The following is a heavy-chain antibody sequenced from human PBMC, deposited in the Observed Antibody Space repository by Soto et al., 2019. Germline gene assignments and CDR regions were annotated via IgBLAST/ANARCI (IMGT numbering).Heavy chain of an antibody. D-gene: IGHD5-18*01. CDR2: INAGNGDT. CDR1: GYTFTNYG. V-gene: IGHV1-3*01. Sequence: QVQLVQSGAEVKKPGASVKVSCKASGYTFTNYGIDWVRQAPGQRLEWLGRINAGNGDTARSPRFQGRVTITRDASATIAYMELSSLTSEDTAVYYCVSNQKGTYTGMDVWGQGTTVTVSS. CDR3: VSNQKGTYTGMDV. J-gene: IGHJ6*02.